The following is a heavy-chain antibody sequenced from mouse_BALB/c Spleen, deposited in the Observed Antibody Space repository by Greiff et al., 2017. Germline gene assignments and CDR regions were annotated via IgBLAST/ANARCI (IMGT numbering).Heavy chain of an antibody. V-gene: IGHV2-2*02. Sequence: QVQLQQSGPGLVQPSQSLSITCTVSGFSLTSYGVHWVRQSPGKGLEWLGVIWSGGSTDYNAAFISRLSISKDNSKSQVFFKMNSLQANDTAIYYCARNYYGSKDFDVWGAGTTVTVSS. CDR1: GFSLTSYG. CDR3: ARNYYGSKDFDV. D-gene: IGHD1-1*01. CDR2: IWSGGST. J-gene: IGHJ1*01.